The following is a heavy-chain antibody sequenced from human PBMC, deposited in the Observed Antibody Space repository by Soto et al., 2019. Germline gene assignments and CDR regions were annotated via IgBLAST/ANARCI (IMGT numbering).Heavy chain of an antibody. V-gene: IGHV1-69*13. CDR1: GGTFSSYA. CDR3: ARDGYYDSSGFSSFDY. Sequence: SVKVSCKASGGTFSSYAISWVRQAPGQGLEWMGGIIPIFGTANYAQKFQGRVTITADESTSTAYMELSSLRSEDTAVYYCARDGYYDSSGFSSFDYWGQGTLVTVSS. D-gene: IGHD3-22*01. CDR2: IIPIFGTA. J-gene: IGHJ4*02.